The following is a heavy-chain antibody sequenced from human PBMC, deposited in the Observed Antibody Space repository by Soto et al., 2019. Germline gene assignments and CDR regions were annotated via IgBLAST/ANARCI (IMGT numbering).Heavy chain of an antibody. CDR2: ISGSGGST. CDR1: GFTFSSYA. Sequence: PGGSLRLSCAASGFTFSSYAMSWVRQAPGKGLEWVSAISGSGGSTYYADSVKGRFTISRDNSKNTLYLQMNSLRAEDTAVYYCAKEMSPYSYGKEDYFDYWGQGTLVTVSS. D-gene: IGHD5-18*01. CDR3: AKEMSPYSYGKEDYFDY. V-gene: IGHV3-23*01. J-gene: IGHJ4*02.